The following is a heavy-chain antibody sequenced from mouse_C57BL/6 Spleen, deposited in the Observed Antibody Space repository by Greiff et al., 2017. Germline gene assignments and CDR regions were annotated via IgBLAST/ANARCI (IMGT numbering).Heavy chain of an antibody. CDR2: IRNKANGYTT. J-gene: IGHJ1*03. CDR1: GFTFTDYY. Sequence: EVKLMESGGGLVQPGGSLSLSCAASGFTFTDYYMSWVRQPPGKALEWLGCIRNKANGYTTEYSASVKGRFTISRDNSQSILYLQMNALRAEDRATDDCASLYGYDGPYWYFDVWGTGTTVTVSS. D-gene: IGHD2-2*01. CDR3: ASLYGYDGPYWYFDV. V-gene: IGHV7-3*01.